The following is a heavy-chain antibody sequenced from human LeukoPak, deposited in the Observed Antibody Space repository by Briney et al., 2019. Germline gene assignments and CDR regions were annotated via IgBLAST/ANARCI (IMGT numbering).Heavy chain of an antibody. J-gene: IGHJ6*04. D-gene: IGHD1-26*01. V-gene: IGHV3-15*01. CDR2: IKTKPAGGTI. Sequence: SGGSLRLSCAASGFTFSNTWMSWVRQAPGKGLVWVGRIKTKPAGGTIDYAAPVKGRFSISRDDSENTLFLHMNSLTSEDTAVYYCTTNSGSYGVDVWGKGTTVTVSS. CDR3: TTNSGSYGVDV. CDR1: GFTFSNTW.